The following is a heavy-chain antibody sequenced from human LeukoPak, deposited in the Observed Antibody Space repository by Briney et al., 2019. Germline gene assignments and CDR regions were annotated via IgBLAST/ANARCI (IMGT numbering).Heavy chain of an antibody. CDR2: ISSSSSTI. CDR3: ARAGIGYCSGGSCYSSI. Sequence: GGSLSLSCAASGFTFSSYSMNWVRQAPGKGLEWVSYISSSSSTIYYADPVKGRFTISRDNAKNPLYLQMNSLRDEDTAVYYCARAGIGYCSGGSCYSSIWGQGTLVTVSS. D-gene: IGHD2-15*01. CDR1: GFTFSSYS. J-gene: IGHJ4*02. V-gene: IGHV3-48*02.